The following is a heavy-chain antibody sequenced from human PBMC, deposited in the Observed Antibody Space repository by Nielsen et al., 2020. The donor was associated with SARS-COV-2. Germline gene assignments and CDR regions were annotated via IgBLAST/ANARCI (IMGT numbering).Heavy chain of an antibody. CDR3: ARGNGWGSYFDY. CDR1: GFPFSTYA. V-gene: IGHV3-30-3*01. D-gene: IGHD7-27*01. CDR2: ISYDGSEK. Sequence: LSLTCAASGFPFSTYAMHWVRQAPVKGLEWVAVISYDGSEKYFADSVKGRFTISRDNSKNTLYLHMNSLRAEDTAVYYCARGNGWGSYFDYWGQGTLVTVSS. J-gene: IGHJ4*02.